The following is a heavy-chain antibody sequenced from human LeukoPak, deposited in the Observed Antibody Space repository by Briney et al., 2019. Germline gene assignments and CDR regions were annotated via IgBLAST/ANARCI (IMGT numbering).Heavy chain of an antibody. Sequence: PGGALRLSCVASGFIFSNYDMTWIRQIPGKGLEWVSGLSGGDDSTFYADAVKGRFTISRDISKNTLYLQMNSLTAEDTAVYYCAKVRPAVPRLFAYHFDYWGQGTLVTVSS. J-gene: IGHJ4*02. CDR3: AKVRPAVPRLFAYHFDY. V-gene: IGHV3-23*01. D-gene: IGHD4-17*01. CDR2: LSGGDDST. CDR1: GFIFSNYD.